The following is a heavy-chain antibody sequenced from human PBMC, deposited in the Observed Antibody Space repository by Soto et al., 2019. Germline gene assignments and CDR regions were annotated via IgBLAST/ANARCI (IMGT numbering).Heavy chain of an antibody. CDR3: VKYYYDSSGLNWFDP. D-gene: IGHD3-22*01. CDR1: GASITSDDFY. CDR2: MYHSGNT. Sequence: SETLSLTCTVSGASITSDDFYCSWIRQHPGKGLEWIGYMYHSGNTYYNPSLRSRLIMSMDPSKNQFSLRLTSVTAADTAVYYCVKYYYDSSGLNWFDPWGPGTLVTVSS. J-gene: IGHJ5*02. V-gene: IGHV4-31*03.